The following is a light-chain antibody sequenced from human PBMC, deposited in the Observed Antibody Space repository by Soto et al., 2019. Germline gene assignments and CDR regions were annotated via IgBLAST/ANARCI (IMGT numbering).Light chain of an antibody. CDR1: QSISSY. CDR3: QQSYSTPYT. CDR2: AAS. V-gene: IGKV1-39*01. J-gene: IGKJ2*01. Sequence: DIQMTQSPSSLSASVGDRVTMTCRASQSISSYLNWYQQKPGKAPKLLIYAASSLLSGVPSRFSGSGSGTDFTLTISSLQPEDFATYYCQQSYSTPYTFGQGTKLEIK.